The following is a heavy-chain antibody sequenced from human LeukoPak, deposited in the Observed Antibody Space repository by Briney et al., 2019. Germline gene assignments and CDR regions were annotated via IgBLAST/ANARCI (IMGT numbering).Heavy chain of an antibody. D-gene: IGHD5-18*01. J-gene: IGHJ4*02. V-gene: IGHV3-21*01. CDR1: GFTFSSYS. CDR3: AREGYSYGIPHDY. CDR2: ISSSSSYI. Sequence: GGSLRLSCAASGFTFSSYSMNWVRQAPGKGLEWVSSISSSSSYIYYADSVKGRFTISRDNAKNSLYLQMNSLRAEDTAVYYCAREGYSYGIPHDYRGQGTLVTVSS.